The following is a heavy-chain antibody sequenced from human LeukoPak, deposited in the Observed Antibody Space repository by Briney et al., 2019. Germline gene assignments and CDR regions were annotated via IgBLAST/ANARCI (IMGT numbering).Heavy chain of an antibody. CDR3: ARHPNSSWDY. CDR2: INESGNEK. J-gene: IGHJ4*02. CDR1: GFTFRNYW. V-gene: IGHV3-7*03. Sequence: PGGSLRLSCAASGFTFRNYWMSWVRQVPGKGLEWVVNINESGNEKNYVDSVKGRFTASRDNAQNSLYLQMNSLRVEDTAVYYCARHPNSSWDYWGQGTLVTVSS. D-gene: IGHD6-13*01.